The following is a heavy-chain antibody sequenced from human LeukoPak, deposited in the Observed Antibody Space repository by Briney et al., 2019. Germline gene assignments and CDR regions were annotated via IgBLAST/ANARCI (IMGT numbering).Heavy chain of an antibody. CDR2: INHSGRA. V-gene: IGHV4-34*01. D-gene: IGHD6-6*01. CDR1: GESCNISY. J-gene: IGHJ4*02. Sequence: SETLSLTCAFQGESCNISYWTWIRQPPGKGLEWIGDINHSGRANYNPSLKSRVSISVDMSRNQFSLSLTSVTAADTAVYYCARARSLTVRLFDYWGQGNLVTVSS. CDR3: ARARSLTVRLFDY.